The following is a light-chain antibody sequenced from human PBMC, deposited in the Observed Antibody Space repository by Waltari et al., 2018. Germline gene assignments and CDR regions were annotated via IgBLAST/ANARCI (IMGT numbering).Light chain of an antibody. CDR2: AAS. CDR1: QSINTF. CDR3: QQSYISPPGT. Sequence: DIQITQSPSSLYASVGDRVTITCRASQSINTFLNWYQQKPGRAPKVLIYAASRLLSGVPSRFSGSGYGTDFTLTITSLQPEDFATYFCQQSYISPPGTFGQGTKVEIK. V-gene: IGKV1-39*01. J-gene: IGKJ1*01.